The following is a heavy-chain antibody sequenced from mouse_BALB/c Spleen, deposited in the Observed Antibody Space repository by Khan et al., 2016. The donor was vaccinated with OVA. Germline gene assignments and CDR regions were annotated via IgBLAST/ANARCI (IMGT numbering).Heavy chain of an antibody. D-gene: IGHD2-14*01. Sequence: EVKLLESGGGLVQPGGSLKLSCAASGFDFSRYWMSWVRQAPGKGLEWIGEINPDSSTINYTPSLKDKFIISRENAKNTLYLQMSKVRSGATALYYCARPYRYDGRAWFAYWGQGTLVTVSA. V-gene: IGHV4-1*02. CDR1: GFDFSRYW. J-gene: IGHJ3*01. CDR3: ARPYRYDGRAWFAY. CDR2: INPDSSTI.